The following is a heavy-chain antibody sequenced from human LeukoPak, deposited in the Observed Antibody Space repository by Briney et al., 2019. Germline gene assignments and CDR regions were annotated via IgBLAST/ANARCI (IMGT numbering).Heavy chain of an antibody. CDR3: ARDSGTWFYLQD. Sequence: PGGSMRLSCAASGFTFSSYSMNWVRQAPGKGLEWVAFIRYGGSHQFYADSVRGRFTISRDNPKNTLYLQMNSLRGEDTAVYFCARDSGTWFYLQDWGQGTLVTVSS. CDR2: IRYGGSHQ. J-gene: IGHJ1*01. V-gene: IGHV3-33*08. D-gene: IGHD2/OR15-2a*01. CDR1: GFTFSSYS.